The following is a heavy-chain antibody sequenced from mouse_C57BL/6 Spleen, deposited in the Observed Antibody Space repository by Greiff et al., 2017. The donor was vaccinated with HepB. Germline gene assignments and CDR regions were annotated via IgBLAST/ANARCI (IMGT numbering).Heavy chain of an antibody. CDR3: ARGGDWVLRRYFDY. D-gene: IGHD2-3*01. J-gene: IGHJ2*01. V-gene: IGHV1-22*01. CDR1: GYTFTDYH. Sequence: VQLQQSGPELVKPGASVKMSCKASGYTFTDYHMHWVKQSHGQSLEWIGYINPNNGGTSYNQKFKGKATLTVNKASSTAYMELRSLTSEDSAVYYCARGGDWVLRRYFDYWGQGTTLTVSS. CDR2: INPNNGGT.